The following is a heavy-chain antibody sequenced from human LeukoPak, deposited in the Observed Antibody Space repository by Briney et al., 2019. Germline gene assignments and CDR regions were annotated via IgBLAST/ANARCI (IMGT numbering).Heavy chain of an antibody. D-gene: IGHD2-15*01. CDR2: MNPNSGNT. CDR3: ARGTRYCSGGSCYFWFDP. V-gene: IGHV1-8*01. Sequence: ASVKVSCKASGYTFTSYDINWVRQATGQGLEWMGWMNPNSGNTGYAQKFQGRVTMTRNTSISTAYIELSSLRSEDTAVYYCARGTRYCSGGSCYFWFDPWGQGTLVTVSS. CDR1: GYTFTSYD. J-gene: IGHJ5*02.